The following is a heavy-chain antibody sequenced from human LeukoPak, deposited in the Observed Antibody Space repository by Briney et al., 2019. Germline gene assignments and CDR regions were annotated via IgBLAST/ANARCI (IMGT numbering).Heavy chain of an antibody. V-gene: IGHV3-9*01. CDR1: GFTFDDYA. CDR2: ISWNSGSI. J-gene: IGHJ6*03. Sequence: GGSLRLSCAASGFTFDDYAMHWVRQAPGKGLEWVSGISWNSGSIGYADSVKGRFTISRDNAKNSLYLQMNSLRAEDTALYHCARVARGSSSHQANYYYYHMDVWGKGTTVTVSS. CDR3: ARVARGSSSHQANYYYYHMDV. D-gene: IGHD6-6*01.